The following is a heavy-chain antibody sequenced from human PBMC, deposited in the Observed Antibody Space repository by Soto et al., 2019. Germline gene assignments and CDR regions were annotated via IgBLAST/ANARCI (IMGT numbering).Heavy chain of an antibody. CDR2: IFYSGST. D-gene: IGHD2-2*01. CDR3: ASYQQSYAFDI. Sequence: SETLSLTCTVSGTSISSGGYYLRWIRQHPGKGLEWIGYIFYSGSTYYNPSLKSRVTISVDTSKNQFSLKLSSVTAADTAVYYCASYQQSYAFDIWGQGTMVTV. CDR1: GTSISSGGYY. J-gene: IGHJ3*02. V-gene: IGHV4-31*03.